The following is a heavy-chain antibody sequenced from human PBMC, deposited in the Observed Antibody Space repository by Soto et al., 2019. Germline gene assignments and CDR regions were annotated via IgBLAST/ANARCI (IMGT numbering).Heavy chain of an antibody. V-gene: IGHV3-23*01. Sequence: GGSLRLSCAASGFTFSSYAMSWVRQAPGKGLEWVSAISGSGGSTYYADSVKGRFTISRDNSKNTLYLQMNSLRAEDTAVYYCAKEAQWLVPDYYYYYGMDVWGQGTTVTVSS. CDR1: GFTFSSYA. CDR3: AKEAQWLVPDYYYYYGMDV. CDR2: ISGSGGST. D-gene: IGHD6-19*01. J-gene: IGHJ6*02.